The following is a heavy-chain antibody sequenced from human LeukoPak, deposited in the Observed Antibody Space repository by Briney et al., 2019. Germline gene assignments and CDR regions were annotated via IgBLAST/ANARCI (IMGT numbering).Heavy chain of an antibody. J-gene: IGHJ4*02. CDR1: SGSISSGAYY. V-gene: IGHV4-39*07. CDR3: AREEFGTACFDS. D-gene: IGHD1-7*01. Sequence: SETLSLTCTVSSGSISSGAYYWGWIRQPPGKGLEWVGSIYHSGSTFYNPSLKGRVTISVDTSKNQFYQKLTSVTAADTAVFFCAREEFGTACFDSWGQGTLVTVSS. CDR2: IYHSGST.